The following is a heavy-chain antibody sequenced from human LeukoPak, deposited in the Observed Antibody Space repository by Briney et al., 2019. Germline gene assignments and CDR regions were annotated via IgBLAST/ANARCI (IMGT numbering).Heavy chain of an antibody. CDR3: ARDWNCGGDCLAFDI. V-gene: IGHV1-69*13. D-gene: IGHD2-21*02. Sequence: GASVKVSCKASGGTFSSYAISWVRQAPGQGLEWMGGIIPILGTANYAQTFQARVTITADESTITAYMELSSLRSEDTAVYYCARDWNCGGDCLAFDIWGQGTMVTVSS. CDR2: IIPILGTA. CDR1: GGTFSSYA. J-gene: IGHJ3*02.